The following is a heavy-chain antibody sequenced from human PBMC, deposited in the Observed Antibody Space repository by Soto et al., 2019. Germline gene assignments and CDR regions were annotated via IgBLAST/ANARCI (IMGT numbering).Heavy chain of an antibody. CDR1: GFSFSIYS. CDR2: ISNSRSNK. D-gene: IGHD6-6*01. CDR3: AEDLESSSSGDDEYYYYGMDV. V-gene: IGHV3-30*02. Sequence: GGSLRLSCAASGFSFSIYSMNWVRQAPGEGLEWVAVISNSRSNKYYADSVKGRFTISRDNSKNTLYLQMNSLRAEDTAVYYCAEDLESSSSGDDEYYYYGMDVWGQGTTVTVSS. J-gene: IGHJ6*02.